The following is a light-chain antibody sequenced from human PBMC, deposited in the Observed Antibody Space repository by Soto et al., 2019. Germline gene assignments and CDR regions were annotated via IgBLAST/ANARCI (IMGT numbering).Light chain of an antibody. V-gene: IGLV2-14*03. CDR1: RSDVASSDY. CDR2: EVS. Sequence: QSALTQPASVSGSPGQSITISCTGTRSDVASSDYVSWYQQHPGKAPKLMIYEVSNRPSGVSNRFSGSKSGDTASLTISGLQAEDEADYYCSSYTISNTILFGGGTKLTVL. J-gene: IGLJ2*01. CDR3: SSYTISNTIL.